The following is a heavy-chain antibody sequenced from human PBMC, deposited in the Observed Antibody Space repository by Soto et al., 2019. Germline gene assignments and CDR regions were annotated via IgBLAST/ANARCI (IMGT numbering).Heavy chain of an antibody. CDR2: ISAYNGNT. D-gene: IGHD3-3*01. CDR1: GYTFTSYG. J-gene: IGHJ6*02. Sequence: GASVKVSCKASGYTFTSYGISWVRQAPGQGLEWIGWISAYNGNTNYAQKLQGRVTMTTDTSASTAYMDLRSLRSDDTAVYYCARDIPNYDSLHYYYYYGMDVWGQGTTVTVSS. V-gene: IGHV1-18*04. CDR3: ARDIPNYDSLHYYYYYGMDV.